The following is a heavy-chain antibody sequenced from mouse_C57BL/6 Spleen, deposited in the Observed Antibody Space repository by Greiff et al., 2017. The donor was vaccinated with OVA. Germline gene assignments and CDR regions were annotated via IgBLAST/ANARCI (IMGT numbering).Heavy chain of an antibody. J-gene: IGHJ2*01. D-gene: IGHD1-1*01. CDR2: IDPETGGT. CDR1: GYTFTDYE. CDR3: TRSGYYYGSPYFDY. Sequence: QVQLQQSGAELVRPGASVTLSCKASGYTFTDYEMLWVKQTPVHGLEWIGAIDPETGGTAYNQKFKGKAILTADKSSSTAYMELRSLTSEDSAVYYCTRSGYYYGSPYFDYWGQGTTLTVSS. V-gene: IGHV1-15*01.